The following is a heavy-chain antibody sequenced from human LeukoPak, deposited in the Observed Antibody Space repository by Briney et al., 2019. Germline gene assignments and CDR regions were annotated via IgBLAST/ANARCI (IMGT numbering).Heavy chain of an antibody. CDR3: ARDRWTHTYYFDY. CDR1: GFTFSSFG. D-gene: IGHD5-18*01. J-gene: IGHJ4*02. V-gene: IGHV3-33*01. CDR2: IWHDGSNK. Sequence: GGSLRLSCAASGFTFSSFGMHWVRQAPGKGLEWVAVIWHDGSNKDYADSVKGRLAISRDNSKNTLYLEMNSLRAEDTAVYYCARDRWTHTYYFDYWGQGTLVTVSS.